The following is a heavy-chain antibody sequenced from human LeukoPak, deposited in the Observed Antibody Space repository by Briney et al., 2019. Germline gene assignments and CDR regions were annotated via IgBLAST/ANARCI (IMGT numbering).Heavy chain of an antibody. CDR3: ARGYTD. J-gene: IGHJ4*02. V-gene: IGHV3-53*04. Sequence: PGRSLRLSCAASGFTFSSYAMHWVRQAPGKGLEWVSVIYSGGSTYYADSVKGRFTISRHNSKNTLYLQMNSLRAEDTAVYYCARGYTDWGQGTLVTVSS. CDR2: IYSGGST. CDR1: GFTFSSYA. D-gene: IGHD1-1*01.